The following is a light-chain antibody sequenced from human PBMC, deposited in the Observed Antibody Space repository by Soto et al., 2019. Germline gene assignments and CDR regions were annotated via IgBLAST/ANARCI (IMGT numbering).Light chain of an antibody. V-gene: IGLV1-47*01. J-gene: IGLJ3*02. CDR1: RSNIGRNF. Sequence: QLVLTQSPSASGTPGQRVTISRSGSRSNIGRNFAYWYQHVPGTAPRLLIQRNNERPSGVPDRFSGSKSGTSVSLAISGLRSDDEATYYCAAWDDTLDAQVFGGGTQLTVL. CDR2: RNN. CDR3: AAWDDTLDAQV.